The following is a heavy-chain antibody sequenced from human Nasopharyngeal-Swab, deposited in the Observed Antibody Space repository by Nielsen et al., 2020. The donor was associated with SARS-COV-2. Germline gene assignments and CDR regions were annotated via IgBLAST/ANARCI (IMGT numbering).Heavy chain of an antibody. CDR3: ARGQKGSGSYWSRSYFYMDV. CDR1: GFTFTDYY. V-gene: IGHV3-11*04. CDR2: ITNGGIMT. D-gene: IGHD3-10*01. Sequence: GESLKISCAASGFTFTDYYMTWVRQAPGKGLEWVSYITNGGIMTYYADSVKGRFTMSRDNAKTSLYLQMNSLRAEDTAMYYCARGQKGSGSYWSRSYFYMDVCGKGTTVTVSS. J-gene: IGHJ6*03.